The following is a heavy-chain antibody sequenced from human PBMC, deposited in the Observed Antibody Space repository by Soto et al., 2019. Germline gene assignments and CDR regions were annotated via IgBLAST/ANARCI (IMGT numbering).Heavy chain of an antibody. CDR1: GFTFSSYW. Sequence: GGSLRLSCAASGFTFSSYWMHWVRQAPGKGLVWVSRINSDGSSTSYADSVKGRFTISRDNAKNTLYLQMNSLRAEDTAVYYCARDGPVTTYYYYMDVWGKGTTVTVSS. CDR2: INSDGSST. D-gene: IGHD4-17*01. J-gene: IGHJ6*03. V-gene: IGHV3-74*01. CDR3: ARDGPVTTYYYYMDV.